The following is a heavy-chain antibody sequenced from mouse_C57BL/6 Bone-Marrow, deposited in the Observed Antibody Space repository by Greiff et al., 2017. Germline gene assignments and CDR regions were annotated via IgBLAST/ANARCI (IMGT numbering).Heavy chain of an antibody. CDR3: ARQLGRRGNYFDY. V-gene: IGHV5-9*01. D-gene: IGHD4-1*01. CDR2: ISGGGGNT. Sequence: EVKVEESGGGLVKPGGSLKLSCAASGFTFSSYTMSWVRQTPEKRLEWVATISGGGGNTYYPDSVQGRFTISRDNAKNTLYLQMSSLRSEDTALYYCARQLGRRGNYFDYWGQGTTLTVSS. CDR1: GFTFSSYT. J-gene: IGHJ2*01.